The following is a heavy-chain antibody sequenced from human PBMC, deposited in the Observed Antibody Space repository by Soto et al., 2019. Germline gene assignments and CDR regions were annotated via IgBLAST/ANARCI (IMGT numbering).Heavy chain of an antibody. CDR2: ISPLKGRT. Sequence: QVQLVQSGLDLKRPGASMKVSCKSSDYTFTSYVISWVRQAPGQGLEWMAWISPLKGRTQYSQKAQGRVTLSTDTSSNTAYMEMTTLRVDDTAVYYCAMDYGDRPEYFKHWGQGTLVTVS. J-gene: IGHJ1*01. CDR1: DYTFTSYV. CDR3: AMDYGDRPEYFKH. V-gene: IGHV1-18*04. D-gene: IGHD4-17*01.